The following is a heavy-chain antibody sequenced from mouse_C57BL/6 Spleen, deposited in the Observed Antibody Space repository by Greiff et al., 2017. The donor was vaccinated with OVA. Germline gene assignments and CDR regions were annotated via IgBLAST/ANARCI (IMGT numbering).Heavy chain of an antibody. V-gene: IGHV1-74*01. Sequence: QVQLQQPGAELVKPGASVKVSCKASGYTFSSYWMHWVKQRPGKGLEWIGRIHPYDSDTNYNQKFKGKATLTVEKSSSTAYMQLSSLTSEDSAVSYCTIGDYDEVSYSMDYWGQGTSVTVSS. D-gene: IGHD2-4*01. J-gene: IGHJ4*01. CDR2: IHPYDSDT. CDR3: TIGDYDEVSYSMDY. CDR1: GYTFSSYW.